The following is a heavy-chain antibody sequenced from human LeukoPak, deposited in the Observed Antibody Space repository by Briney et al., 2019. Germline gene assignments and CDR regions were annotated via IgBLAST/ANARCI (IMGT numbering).Heavy chain of an antibody. D-gene: IGHD3-3*01. CDR1: GFTFSEYT. Sequence: PGGSLRLSCAASGFTFSEYTIHWVRQAPGKGLEWVAVMSNDGSIKKYANSVKGRFTISRDNSKNTLYLQMDSLRAEDTAVYYCAREFTIFGVVIQRYDAFDIWGQGTMVTVS. J-gene: IGHJ3*02. CDR3: AREFTIFGVVIQRYDAFDI. V-gene: IGHV3-30-3*01. CDR2: MSNDGSIK.